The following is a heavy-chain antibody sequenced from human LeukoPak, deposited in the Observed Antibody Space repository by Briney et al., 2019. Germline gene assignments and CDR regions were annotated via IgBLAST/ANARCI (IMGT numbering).Heavy chain of an antibody. V-gene: IGHV3-21*01. CDR1: GFTFRSYS. J-gene: IGHJ4*02. CDR2: ISSSSSYI. D-gene: IGHD4-17*01. CDR3: ARTKATVVTPSDY. Sequence: PGGSLRLSCAASGFTFRSYSMNWVRQAPGKGLEWVSSISSSSSYIYYADSVKGRFTISRDNAKNSLYLQMNSLRAEDTAVYYCARTKATVVTPSDYWGQGTLVTVSS.